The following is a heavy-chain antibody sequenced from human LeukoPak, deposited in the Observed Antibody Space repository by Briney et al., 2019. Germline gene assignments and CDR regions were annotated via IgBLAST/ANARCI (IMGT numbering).Heavy chain of an antibody. D-gene: IGHD3-9*01. CDR1: GFTFSSYA. V-gene: IGHV3-23*01. Sequence: GGSLRLSCAASGFTFSSYAMSWVRQALGKGLEWVSVISGSGGSTYYADSVKGRFTISRDNSKNTLYLQMNSLRAEDTAVYYCVKDDADGFYYESLTGYYNDYWGQGTLVTVSS. CDR3: VKDDADGFYYESLTGYYNDY. CDR2: ISGSGGST. J-gene: IGHJ4*02.